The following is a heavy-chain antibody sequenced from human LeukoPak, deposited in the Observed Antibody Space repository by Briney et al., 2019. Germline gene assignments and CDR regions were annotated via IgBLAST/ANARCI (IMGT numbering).Heavy chain of an antibody. CDR1: GYTFSAYH. Sequence: ASVKVSCKASGYTFSAYHIHWVRQAPGQGLEWMGWISAYNGNTNYAQKLQGRVTMTTDTSTSTAYMELRSLRSDDTAVYYCARGSSGWSHPPSVTENGEIGGLNNWFDPWGQGTLVTVSS. D-gene: IGHD6-19*01. CDR3: ARGSSGWSHPPSVTENGEIGGLNNWFDP. V-gene: IGHV1-18*01. J-gene: IGHJ5*02. CDR2: ISAYNGNT.